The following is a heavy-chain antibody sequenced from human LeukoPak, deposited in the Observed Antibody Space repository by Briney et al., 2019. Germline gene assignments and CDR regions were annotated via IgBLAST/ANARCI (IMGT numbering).Heavy chain of an antibody. J-gene: IGHJ5*02. Sequence: GGSLRLSCAASGFTFSSYSMNWVRQAPGKRLEWVSSISSSSSYIYYADSVKGRFTISRDNAKNSLYLQMNSLRAEDTAVYYCAREGFATFDPWGQGTLVTVSS. V-gene: IGHV3-21*01. CDR1: GFTFSSYS. CDR3: AREGFATFDP. CDR2: ISSSSSYI. D-gene: IGHD3-3*01.